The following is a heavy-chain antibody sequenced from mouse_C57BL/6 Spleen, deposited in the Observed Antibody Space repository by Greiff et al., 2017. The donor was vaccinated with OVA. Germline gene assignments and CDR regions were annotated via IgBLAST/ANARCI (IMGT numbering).Heavy chain of an antibody. CDR3: ARGEGQLLRKGDY. J-gene: IGHJ2*01. V-gene: IGHV14-1*01. D-gene: IGHD1-1*01. CDR2: IDPEDGDT. Sequence: EVKLMESGAELVRPGASVKLSCTASGFNIKDYYMHWVKQRPEQGLEWIGRIDPEDGDTEYAPKFQGKATMTADTSSSTAYMQLSSLTSEDSAVYYCARGEGQLLRKGDYWGQGTTLTVSS. CDR1: GFNIKDYY.